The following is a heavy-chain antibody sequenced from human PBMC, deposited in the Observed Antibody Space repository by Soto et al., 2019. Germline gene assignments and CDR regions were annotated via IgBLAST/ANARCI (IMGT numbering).Heavy chain of an antibody. J-gene: IGHJ4*02. CDR3: ARDLERPASYCSGSYYNPSFDY. CDR1: GFTFSSYS. CDR2: ISSSSSYI. V-gene: IGHV3-21*01. D-gene: IGHD3-10*01. Sequence: GGSLRLSCAASGFTFSSYSMNWVRQATGKGLEWVSSISSSSSYIYYADSVKGRFTISRDNAKNSLYLQMNSLRAEDTAVYYRARDLERPASYCSGSYYNPSFDYWGQGTLVTVSS.